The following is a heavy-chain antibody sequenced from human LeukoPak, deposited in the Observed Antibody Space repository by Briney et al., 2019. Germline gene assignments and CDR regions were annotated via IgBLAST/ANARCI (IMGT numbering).Heavy chain of an antibody. CDR3: VRSFAVDSDNFNDYFDY. CDR1: RHIYGTYD. V-gene: IGHV3-48*03. Sequence: PGVSVRLLCGVCRHIYGTYDTLGARRARGGAGVCISYFSCRSETKFYGDSVRGGLHISRDNATNSLFHQLNSLRADDTAVYYCVRSFAVDSDNFNDYFDYWGQGTLVTVSS. J-gene: IGHJ4*02. CDR2: FSCRSETK. D-gene: IGHD3-22*01.